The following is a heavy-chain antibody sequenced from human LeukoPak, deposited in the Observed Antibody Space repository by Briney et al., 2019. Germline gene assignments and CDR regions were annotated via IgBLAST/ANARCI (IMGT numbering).Heavy chain of an antibody. J-gene: IGHJ4*02. CDR1: GLSFSSYT. V-gene: IGHV3-21*01. Sequence: PGGSLRLSCAASGLSFSSYTMNWVRQAPGKGLEWVSSISSSSSYIYYADSVKGRFTISRDNAKNSLYLQMNSLRAEDTAVYYCARDRYYDSSGPEDYWGQGTLVTVSS. CDR2: ISSSSSYI. CDR3: ARDRYYDSSGPEDY. D-gene: IGHD3-22*01.